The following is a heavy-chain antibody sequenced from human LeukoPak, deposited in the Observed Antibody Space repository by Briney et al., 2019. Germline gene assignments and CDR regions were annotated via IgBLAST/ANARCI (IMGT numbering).Heavy chain of an antibody. CDR1: GGTFSSYA. D-gene: IGHD3-22*01. J-gene: IGHJ4*02. V-gene: IGHV1-69*05. Sequence: GASVKVSCKASGGTFSSYAISWVRQAPGQGLEWVGGIIPIFGTANYAQKFQGRVTITTDESTSTAYMELSSLRSEDTAVYYCARGDYYDSSGLFDYWGQGTLVTVSS. CDR3: ARGDYYDSSGLFDY. CDR2: IIPIFGTA.